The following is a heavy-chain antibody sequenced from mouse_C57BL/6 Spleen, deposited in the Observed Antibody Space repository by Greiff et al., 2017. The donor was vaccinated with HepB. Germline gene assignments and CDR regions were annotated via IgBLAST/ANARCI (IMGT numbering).Heavy chain of an antibody. Sequence: EVQGVESGGGLVQPGGSLSLPCAASGFTFTDYYMSWVRQPPGKALEWLGFIRNKANGYTTEYSASVKGRFTISRDNSQSILYLQMNALRAEDSATYYCERYGSSAYYDMDYWGKGASVTVSS. J-gene: IGHJ4*01. CDR2: IRNKANGYTT. CDR3: ERYGSSAYYDMDY. D-gene: IGHD1-1*01. CDR1: GFTFTDYY. V-gene: IGHV7-3*01.